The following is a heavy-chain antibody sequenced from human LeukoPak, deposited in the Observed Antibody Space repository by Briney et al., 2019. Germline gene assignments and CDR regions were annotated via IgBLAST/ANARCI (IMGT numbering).Heavy chain of an antibody. Sequence: SETLSLTCTVSGGSISSSSYYWGWIRQPPGKGLEWIGSIYYSGSTYYNPSLKSRVTISADTSKNQFSLKLSSVTAADTAVYYCARDGSYPYYYYYYMDVWGKGTTVTVSS. V-gene: IGHV4-39*02. CDR1: GGSISSSSYY. CDR2: IYYSGST. CDR3: ARDGSYPYYYYYYMDV. D-gene: IGHD1-26*01. J-gene: IGHJ6*03.